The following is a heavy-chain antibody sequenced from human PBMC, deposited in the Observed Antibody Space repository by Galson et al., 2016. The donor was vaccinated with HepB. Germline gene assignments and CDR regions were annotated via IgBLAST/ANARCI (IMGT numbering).Heavy chain of an antibody. V-gene: IGHV3-23*01. CDR2: SASGDIT. Sequence: SLRLSCAASGLTFRSYAFSWLRQAPGKGLEWVSVSASGDITYYAHSVKGRFTISRDKSKNTLFLNMISLRAEDTASYYCASHLGGSSLDPFGIWGRGTMVTVSS. J-gene: IGHJ3*02. CDR3: ASHLGGSSLDPFGI. D-gene: IGHD3-16*01. CDR1: GLTFRSYA.